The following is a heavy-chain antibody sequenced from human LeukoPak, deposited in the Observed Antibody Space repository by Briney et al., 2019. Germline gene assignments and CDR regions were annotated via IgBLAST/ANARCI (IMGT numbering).Heavy chain of an antibody. D-gene: IGHD4-23*01. V-gene: IGHV5-51*01. J-gene: IGHJ2*01. CDR2: IYPGDSDT. CDR1: GYSFTSYW. CDR3: ARRVVNNRNWYFNL. Sequence: GESLKISCKGSGYSFTSYWIGWVRQMPGKGLEWMATIYPGDSDTRYSPSFQGQVTISADKSINTAYLQWSSLKASDTAMYYCARRVVNNRNWYFNLWGRGTLVTVSS.